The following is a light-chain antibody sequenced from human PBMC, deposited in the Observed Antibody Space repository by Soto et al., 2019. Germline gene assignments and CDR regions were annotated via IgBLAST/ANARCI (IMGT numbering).Light chain of an antibody. Sequence: EVAVTQSPATLSVSPGERVTLSCRASQSVSSNLAWYQQKPGRAPRLLIYGASTSATGIPARFSGSGSGTEFTLTISRLQSEDFAVYYCHQYNNWPRTFGRGTKVEIK. V-gene: IGKV3-15*01. CDR3: HQYNNWPRT. CDR2: GAS. CDR1: QSVSSN. J-gene: IGKJ1*01.